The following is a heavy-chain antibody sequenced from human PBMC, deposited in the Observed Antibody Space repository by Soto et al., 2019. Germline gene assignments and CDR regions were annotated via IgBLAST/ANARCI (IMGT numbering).Heavy chain of an antibody. D-gene: IGHD1-26*01. CDR2: VRNKANSHST. V-gene: IGHV3-72*01. CDR3: ARYCGSYSKLFYF. J-gene: IGHJ4*02. Sequence: GGSLGLSCAASGFTFSDHYMDWVRQAPGKGLEWVGRVRNKANSHSTEYAASVKGRFTVSRDDSKNLLYLQMDSLKTEDTAVYYCARYCGSYSKLFYFRAQGTLVPGSA. CDR1: GFTFSDHY.